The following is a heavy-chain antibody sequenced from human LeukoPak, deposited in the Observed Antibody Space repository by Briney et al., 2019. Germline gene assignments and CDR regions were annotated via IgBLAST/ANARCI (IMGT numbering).Heavy chain of an antibody. CDR2: IYHSGST. CDR1: GGSISSSNW. V-gene: IGHV4-4*02. D-gene: IGHD3-10*01. Sequence: SETLSLTCAVSGGSISSSNWWSWVRQPPGKGLEWIGEIYHSGSTNYNPSLKSRVTILVDKSKNQFSLKLSSVTAADTAVYYCARGEWDGSGSYYNYYYYMDVWGKGTTVTISS. J-gene: IGHJ6*03. CDR3: ARGEWDGSGSYYNYYYYMDV.